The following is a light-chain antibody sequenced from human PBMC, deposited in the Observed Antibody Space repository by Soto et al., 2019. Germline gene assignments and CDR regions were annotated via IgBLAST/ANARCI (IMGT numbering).Light chain of an antibody. CDR1: QSVDSY. V-gene: IGKV3-20*01. Sequence: ESVLTQAPDTLSLSPGERATVSCRASQSVDSYLAWYQQRPGQAPRLLIYGTSSRAIGIPGRFSGSGSGTDFTLTISRVEPEDFAVYYCQQYATSPTTFGQGTRLEIK. J-gene: IGKJ5*01. CDR3: QQYATSPTT. CDR2: GTS.